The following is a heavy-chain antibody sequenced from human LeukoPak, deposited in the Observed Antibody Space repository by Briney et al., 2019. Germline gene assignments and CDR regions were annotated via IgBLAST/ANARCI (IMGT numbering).Heavy chain of an antibody. CDR3: ARAPGYCSGGSCYTGAYYYYGMDV. Sequence: PSETLSLTCTVSGGSISTYYWSWIRQPPGEGLEWIGSIYYSGTTHSNPSLKSRATVSVDTSKNHLSLKVSSVTAADTAVYYCARAPGYCSGGSCYTGAYYYYGMDVWGQGTTVTVSS. D-gene: IGHD2-15*01. CDR1: GGSISTYY. CDR2: IYYSGTT. J-gene: IGHJ6*02. V-gene: IGHV4-59*12.